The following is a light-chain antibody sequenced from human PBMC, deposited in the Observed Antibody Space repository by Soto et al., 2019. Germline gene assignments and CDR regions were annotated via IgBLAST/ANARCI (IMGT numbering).Light chain of an antibody. Sequence: DIQMTXXPSXLSASVGDRVTITCRASQGIXXXLAWYQQKPGKVPKLLIYAASTXXSXXXXXXXXXXXXXXXXXXISSLQPEDVATYYCQKYNSAPQTFGQGTKVEXK. J-gene: IGKJ1*01. V-gene: IGKV1-27*01. CDR2: AAS. CDR3: QKYNSAPQT. CDR1: QGIXXX.